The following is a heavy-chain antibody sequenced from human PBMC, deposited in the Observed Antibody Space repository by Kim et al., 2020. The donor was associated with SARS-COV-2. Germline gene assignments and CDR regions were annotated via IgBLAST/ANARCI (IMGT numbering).Heavy chain of an antibody. V-gene: IGHV1-18*01. Sequence: KRQGRVTMTTDTSTSTAYMELRSLRSDDTAVYYCAREGYDILTGLRAFDIWGQGTMVTVSS. CDR3: AREGYDILTGLRAFDI. J-gene: IGHJ3*02. D-gene: IGHD3-9*01.